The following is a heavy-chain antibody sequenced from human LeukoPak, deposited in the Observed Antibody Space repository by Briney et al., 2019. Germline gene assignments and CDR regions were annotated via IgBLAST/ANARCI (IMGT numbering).Heavy chain of an antibody. CDR3: AMRRAP. CDR2: ISSSGSTM. J-gene: IGHJ4*02. CDR1: VCTFSEYY. Sequence: GGCVSLSCAACVCTFSEYYMSWLRPAPGKGLAGVSYISSSGSTMYYADSVKGRFTISRDNAKNSLYLQMNSLRADATAVYYCAMRRAPWGQGTLVTVSS. V-gene: IGHV3-11*01.